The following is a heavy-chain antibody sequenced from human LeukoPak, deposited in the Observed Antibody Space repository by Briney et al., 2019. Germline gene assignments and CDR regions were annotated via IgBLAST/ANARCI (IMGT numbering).Heavy chain of an antibody. V-gene: IGHV4-61*08. Sequence: SETLSLTCGVSGDSIIRRDYSWNWIRQPPGKGLEWIGYISYTGSTIYNPSLKSRVTISVDTSKNQFSLNLSSVTAADTAVYYCASHKGFWGQGTLVTVSS. J-gene: IGHJ4*02. CDR2: ISYTGST. CDR3: ASHKGF. CDR1: GDSIIRRDYS.